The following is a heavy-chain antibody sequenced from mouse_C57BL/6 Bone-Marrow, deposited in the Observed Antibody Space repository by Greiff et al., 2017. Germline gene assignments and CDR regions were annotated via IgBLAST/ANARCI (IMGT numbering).Heavy chain of an antibody. J-gene: IGHJ4*01. V-gene: IGHV1-82*01. CDR3: AREGITTVVA. CDR2: IYPGDGDT. CDR1: GYAFSSSW. D-gene: IGHD1-1*01. Sequence: QVQLQQSGPELVKPGASVKISCKASGYAFSSSWMNWVKQRPGKGLEWIGRIYPGDGDTNYNGKFKGKATLTADKSSSTAYMQFSSLTSEDAAVYFCAREGITTVVAWGQGTSVTVSS.